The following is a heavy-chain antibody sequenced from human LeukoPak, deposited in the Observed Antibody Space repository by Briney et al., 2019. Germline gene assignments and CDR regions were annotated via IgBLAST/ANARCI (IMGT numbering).Heavy chain of an antibody. CDR3: ARAPTYYYDSSGYSPDY. D-gene: IGHD3-22*01. Sequence: ASVKVSCKASGYTFTSYYMHWVRQAPGQGLEWMGIINPSGGGTSYAQKFQGRVTMTRDTSTSTVYMELSSLRSEDTAVYYCARAPTYYYDSSGYSPDYWGQGTLVTVSS. CDR1: GYTFTSYY. J-gene: IGHJ4*02. CDR2: INPSGGGT. V-gene: IGHV1-46*01.